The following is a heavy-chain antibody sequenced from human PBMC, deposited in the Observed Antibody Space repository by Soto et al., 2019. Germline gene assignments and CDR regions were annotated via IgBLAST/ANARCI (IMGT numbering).Heavy chain of an antibody. CDR2: ISGSGGST. D-gene: IGHD6-19*01. J-gene: IGHJ4*02. Sequence: PGGSLRLSCAASGFTFSSYAMSWVRQAPGKGLEWVSAISGSGGSTYYADSVKGRFTISRDNSKNTLYLQMNSLRAEDTAVYYCAKQEVIAVAGPDLPNGFASGPGVFDYWGQGNLVTVSS. V-gene: IGHV3-23*01. CDR1: GFTFSSYA. CDR3: AKQEVIAVAGPDLPNGFASGPGVFDY.